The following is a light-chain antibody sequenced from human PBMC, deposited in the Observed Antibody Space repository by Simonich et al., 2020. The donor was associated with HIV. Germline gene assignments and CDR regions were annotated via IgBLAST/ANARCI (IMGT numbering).Light chain of an antibody. J-gene: IGKJ3*01. CDR3: QQYNNWPSPFT. CDR2: GAS. Sequence: EIVMTQSPATLSVPPGDRATLPCRASQSITNNLAWYQQKPGQAPRLLIYGASSRATGIPARFSGSGFGTQFTLTISSMQSEDFAVYYCQQYNNWPSPFTFGPGTKVDIK. V-gene: IGKV3-15*01. CDR1: QSITNN.